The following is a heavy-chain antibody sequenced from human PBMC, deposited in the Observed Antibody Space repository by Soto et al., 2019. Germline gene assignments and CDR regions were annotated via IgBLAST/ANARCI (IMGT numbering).Heavy chain of an antibody. Sequence: ASVKVSCKASGYTFTSYGISWVRQAPGQGLEWMGWISAYNGNTNYAQKFQGRVTMTRDTSTSTVYMELSSLRSEDTAVYYCARGLTTLGYCSGGSCYSQGVAFDIWGQGTMVTVSS. CDR1: GYTFTSYG. CDR2: ISAYNGNT. D-gene: IGHD2-15*01. V-gene: IGHV1-18*01. CDR3: ARGLTTLGYCSGGSCYSQGVAFDI. J-gene: IGHJ3*02.